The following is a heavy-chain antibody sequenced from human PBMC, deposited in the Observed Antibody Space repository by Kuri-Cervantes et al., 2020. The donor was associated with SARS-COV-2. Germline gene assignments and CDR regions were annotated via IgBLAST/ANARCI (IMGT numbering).Heavy chain of an antibody. CDR1: GGSISSYY. D-gene: IGHD3-3*01. CDR3: ARLNYDLWSGFSFDY. V-gene: IGHV4-59*08. Sequence: SETLSLTCTVAGGSISSYYWSWIRQPPGKGLEWIGYISYSGSTNYNPSLKSRVTISVDTSKNQFSLKLSSVTAADTAVYYCARLNYDLWSGFSFDYWDQGNQVTVSS. J-gene: IGHJ4*02. CDR2: ISYSGST.